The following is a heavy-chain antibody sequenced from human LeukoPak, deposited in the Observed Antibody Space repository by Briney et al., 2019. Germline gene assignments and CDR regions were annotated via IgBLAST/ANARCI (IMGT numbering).Heavy chain of an antibody. J-gene: IGHJ4*02. Sequence: PGGSLGLSCAASGFTVSSNYMSWIRQAPGKGLEWVSYISSRGNLIYYADSVKGRFTISRDNAKNSLYLQMNSLRAEDTAVYYCARDGSGWFFDYWGQGTQVTVSS. V-gene: IGHV3-11*04. CDR2: ISSRGNLI. CDR1: GFTVSSNY. D-gene: IGHD6-19*01. CDR3: ARDGSGWFFDY.